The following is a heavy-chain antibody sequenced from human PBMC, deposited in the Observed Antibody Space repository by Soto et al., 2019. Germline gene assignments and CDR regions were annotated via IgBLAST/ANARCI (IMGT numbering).Heavy chain of an antibody. CDR2: IIPLLDIA. Sequence: QVQVVQSGAEVKKPGSSVKVSCKASGGTFSNDNITWVRQAPGQGLEWMGRIIPLLDIANYAQKFQGRVTITADKSTSTAYMELNSLRSEDTAVYYCVRDSPIGSTYSGYDGIDYWGQGTLVTVSS. CDR1: GGTFSNDN. D-gene: IGHD5-12*01. V-gene: IGHV1-69*08. CDR3: VRDSPIGSTYSGYDGIDY. J-gene: IGHJ4*02.